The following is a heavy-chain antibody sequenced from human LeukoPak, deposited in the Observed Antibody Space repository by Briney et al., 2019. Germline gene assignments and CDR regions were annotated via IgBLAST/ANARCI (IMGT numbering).Heavy chain of an antibody. CDR2: ITPNSGGT. CDR1: GYTFTAYY. CDR3: ARDSLYGGNGFDY. Sequence: ASVKVSCKASGYTFTAYYVHWVRQAPGQGLEWMGWITPNSGGTKYAQKFQGRVTMTRDTSISTAYMELSGLRSDDTAVYYCARDSLYGGNGFDYWGQGTLVTVSS. J-gene: IGHJ4*02. D-gene: IGHD4-23*01. V-gene: IGHV1-2*02.